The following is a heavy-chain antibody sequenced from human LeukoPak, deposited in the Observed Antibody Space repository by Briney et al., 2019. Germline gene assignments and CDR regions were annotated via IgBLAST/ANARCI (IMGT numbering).Heavy chain of an antibody. Sequence: GGSLRLSCAASGFTFSSYSMTWVRQAPGKGLEWVSSISSSSYIYYADSVKGRFTISRDNAKNSLYLQMNSLRAEDTAVYYCASDSGWYYFDYWGQGTLVTVSS. V-gene: IGHV3-21*01. J-gene: IGHJ4*02. CDR3: ASDSGWYYFDY. D-gene: IGHD6-19*01. CDR2: ISSSSYI. CDR1: GFTFSSYS.